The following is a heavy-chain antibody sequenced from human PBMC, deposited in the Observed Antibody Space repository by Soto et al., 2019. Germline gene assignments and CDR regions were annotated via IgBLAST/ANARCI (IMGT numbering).Heavy chain of an antibody. CDR1: GGSISSSSYY. J-gene: IGHJ5*02. D-gene: IGHD2-2*01. CDR2: IYYSGST. V-gene: IGHV4-39*01. CDR3: ARHPYQLLEGDWFDP. Sequence: QLQLQESGPGLVKPSETLSLTCTVSGGSISSSSYYWGWIRQPPGKGLEWIGSIYYSGSTYYNPSLKSRVTISVDTSKNQFSLKLSSVTAADTAVYYCARHPYQLLEGDWFDPWGQGTLVTVSS.